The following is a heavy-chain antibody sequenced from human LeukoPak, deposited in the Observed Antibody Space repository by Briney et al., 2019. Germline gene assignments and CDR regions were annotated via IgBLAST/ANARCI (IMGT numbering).Heavy chain of an antibody. CDR2: MNPNSGNT. Sequence: ASVKVSCKASGYTFTSYDINWVRQATGQGLEWMGWMNPNSGNTGYAQKFQGRITMTRNTSISTAYMELSSLTSEDTAVYYCARIAAAGNRKLNYWGQGTLVTVSS. J-gene: IGHJ4*02. V-gene: IGHV1-8*01. CDR1: GYTFTSYD. D-gene: IGHD6-13*01. CDR3: ARIAAAGNRKLNY.